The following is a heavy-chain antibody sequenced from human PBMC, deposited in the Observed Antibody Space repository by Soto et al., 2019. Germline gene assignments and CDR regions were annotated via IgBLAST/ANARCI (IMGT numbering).Heavy chain of an antibody. V-gene: IGHV1-69*13. D-gene: IGHD2-15*01. J-gene: IGHJ6*02. CDR3: ARDRSRIDYYYGMDV. CDR1: GGTFSSYA. CDR2: IIPIFGTA. Sequence: GASVKVSCKASGGTFSSYAISWVRQAPGQGLEWMGGIIPIFGTANYAQKFQGRVTITADESTSTAYMELSSLRSEDTALYYCARDRSRIDYYYGMDVWGQGTTVTVSS.